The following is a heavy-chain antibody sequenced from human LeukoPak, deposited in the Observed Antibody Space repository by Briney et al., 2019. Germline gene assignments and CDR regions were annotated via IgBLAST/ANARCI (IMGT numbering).Heavy chain of an antibody. CDR3: AKRSPVDYYYYGMDV. D-gene: IGHD5-24*01. Sequence: GGSLRLSCAASGFTFSSYSMNWVRQAPGKGLEWVSYISSSSSTIYYADSVKGRFTISRDNAKNSLYLQMNSLRAEDTAVYYCAKRSPVDYYYYGMDVWGQGTTVTVSS. CDR1: GFTFSSYS. J-gene: IGHJ6*02. CDR2: ISSSSSTI. V-gene: IGHV3-48*01.